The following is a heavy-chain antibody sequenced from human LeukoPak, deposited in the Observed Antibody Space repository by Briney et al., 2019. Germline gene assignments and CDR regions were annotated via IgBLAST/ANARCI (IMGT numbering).Heavy chain of an antibody. CDR2: ISGSGGST. Sequence: PGGSLRLSCAASGFTFSSSAMSWVRPAPGKGLEWVSAISGSGGSTYYTDSVKGRFTISIDNSKNTLYLQMNSLRAEDTAVYYCAKVDYGYYSPGAFDIWGQGTMVTVSS. CDR3: AKVDYGYYSPGAFDI. CDR1: GFTFSSSA. D-gene: IGHD2-15*01. V-gene: IGHV3-23*01. J-gene: IGHJ3*02.